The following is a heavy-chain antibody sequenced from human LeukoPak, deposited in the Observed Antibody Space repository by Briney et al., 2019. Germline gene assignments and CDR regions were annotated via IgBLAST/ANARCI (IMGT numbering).Heavy chain of an antibody. CDR1: GGTFSSYA. CDR3: ASFPVYCSGGSCSYYYYYYMDV. CDR2: IIPIFGTA. J-gene: IGHJ6*03. V-gene: IGHV1-69*05. D-gene: IGHD2-15*01. Sequence: SSVKVSCKASGGTFSSYAISWVRPAPGQGLEWMGGIIPIFGTAHFAQKFQGRVTVTTDESTSTAYMELSRLRSENTAVYYCASFPVYCSGGSCSYYYYYYMDVWGKGTTVTVSS.